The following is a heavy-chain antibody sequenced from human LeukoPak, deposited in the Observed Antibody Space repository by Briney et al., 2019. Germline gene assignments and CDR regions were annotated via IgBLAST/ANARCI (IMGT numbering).Heavy chain of an antibody. J-gene: IGHJ5*02. CDR3: ARDELSGGSFAEPQNWFDP. CDR1: GYTFTGYY. V-gene: IGHV1-2*02. D-gene: IGHD2-15*01. CDR2: INPNSGGT. Sequence: GASVKDSCKASGYTFTGYYMHWVRQAPGQGLEWMGWINPNSGGTNYAQKFQGRVTMTRDTSISTAYMELSRLRSDDTAVYYCARDELSGGSFAEPQNWFDPWGQGTLVTVSS.